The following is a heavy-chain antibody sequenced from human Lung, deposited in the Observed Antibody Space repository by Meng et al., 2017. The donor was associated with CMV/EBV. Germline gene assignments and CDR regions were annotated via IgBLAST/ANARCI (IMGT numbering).Heavy chain of an antibody. CDR1: GGSFSGYY. CDR3: ARGRPKAVPAGGYFDY. V-gene: IGHV4-34*01. Sequence: SXTLSLXCAVYGGSFSGYYWSWIRQPPGKGLEWIGEINHSGSTNYNPSLKSRVTISVDTSKNQFSLKLSSVTAADTAVYYCARGRPKAVPAGGYFDYWGRGTVVTVSS. D-gene: IGHD2-2*01. CDR2: INHSGST. J-gene: IGHJ4*02.